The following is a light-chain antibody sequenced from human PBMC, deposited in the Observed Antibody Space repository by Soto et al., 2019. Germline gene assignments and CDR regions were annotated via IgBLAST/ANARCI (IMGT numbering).Light chain of an antibody. CDR2: GAS. V-gene: IGKV3-20*01. J-gene: IGKJ1*01. Sequence: EIVLTQSPGTLSLSPGERATLSCRASQRVSNSYIAWYHRKPGQAPRLLIYGASSRATGIPDRFRGSGSGTDFTLTISILETEAFAVDYFQQYGSSPWTFGQGTNVEIK. CDR3: QQYGSSPWT. CDR1: QRVSNSY.